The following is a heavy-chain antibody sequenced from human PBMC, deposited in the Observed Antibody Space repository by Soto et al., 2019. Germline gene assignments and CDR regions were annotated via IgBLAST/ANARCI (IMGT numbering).Heavy chain of an antibody. J-gene: IGHJ4*02. Sequence: GGSLRLSCTASGFTFGDYAMSWFRKAPGKGLEWVGFIRSKAYGGTTEYAASVKGRFTISRDDSKSIAYLQMNSLKTEDTAVYYCTRESGIVVVPAAIGYWGQGTLVTVSS. D-gene: IGHD2-2*01. V-gene: IGHV3-49*03. CDR1: GFTFGDYA. CDR3: TRESGIVVVPAAIGY. CDR2: IRSKAYGGTT.